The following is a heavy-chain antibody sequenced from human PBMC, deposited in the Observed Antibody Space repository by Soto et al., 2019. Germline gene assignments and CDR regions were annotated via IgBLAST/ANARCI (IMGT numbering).Heavy chain of an antibody. D-gene: IGHD3-3*01. CDR1: GGTFSSYA. J-gene: IGHJ6*02. Sequence: SVKVSCKASGGTFSSYAISWVGQAPGRGLEWMGGGIPIFGTANYAQKFQGRVTITADESTSTAYMELSSLRSEDTAVYYCARGGAGITIFGVVISRPHYYYRMDVWGQATTVTVSS. V-gene: IGHV1-69*13. CDR3: ARGGAGITIFGVVISRPHYYYRMDV. CDR2: GIPIFGTA.